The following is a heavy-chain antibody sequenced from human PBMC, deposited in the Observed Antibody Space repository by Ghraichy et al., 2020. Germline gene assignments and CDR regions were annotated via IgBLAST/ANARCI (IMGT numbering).Heavy chain of an antibody. V-gene: IGHV4-39*01. D-gene: IGHD3-9*01. CDR2: IFYSGNT. Sequence: SETLSLTCTVSGGSFSSTSYCWGWIRQPPGKGLEWIGNIFYSGNTYYNPSLKSRLIMSVDTSKKQFSLRLSSVTAADTAVYYCASLYFDTVTKYYYGLDVWGQGTTVTVSS. J-gene: IGHJ6*02. CDR3: ASLYFDTVTKYYYGLDV. CDR1: GGSFSSTSYC.